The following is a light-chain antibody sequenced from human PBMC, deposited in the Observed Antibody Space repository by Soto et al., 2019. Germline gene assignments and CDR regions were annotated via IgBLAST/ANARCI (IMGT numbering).Light chain of an antibody. CDR2: TAS. V-gene: IGKV3-20*01. CDR1: QIVNGNP. J-gene: IGKJ4*01. CDR3: QPYGSSPQLT. Sequence: EVVLTQSPGPLSLSPGAGAALSCMARQIVNGNPLAWYQHKPGQAPRLLIYTASHTPTSIPARCSGSGSGTDSTLGISRLEPEDFALYYCQPYGSSPQLTFGGGTRVEMK.